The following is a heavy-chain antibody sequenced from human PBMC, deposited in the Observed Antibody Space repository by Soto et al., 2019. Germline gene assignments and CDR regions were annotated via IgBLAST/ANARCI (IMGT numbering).Heavy chain of an antibody. V-gene: IGHV4-59*01. D-gene: IGHD2-8*01. CDR3: ARGGVGWLCYWGDMDV. CDR1: VGSISTYY. J-gene: IGHJ6*03. CDR2: ISYRGST. Sequence: QVQLQESGPGLVKPSETLSLTCTVSVGSISTYYWSWIRQPPGKGLEWIGYISYRGSTNSNPSLMSRVTVSEDTSNNQFALSLTSVTAADTALYYFARGGVGWLCYWGDMDVWGKGTTVTVSS.